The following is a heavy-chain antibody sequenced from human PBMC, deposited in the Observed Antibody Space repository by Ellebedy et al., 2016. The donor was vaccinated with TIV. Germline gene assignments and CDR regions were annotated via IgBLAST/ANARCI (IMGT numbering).Heavy chain of an antibody. CDR3: AKAAGHYDMDV. CDR1: GFTFSSYV. CDR2: ISGDGGNT. V-gene: IGHV3-23*01. J-gene: IGHJ6*02. Sequence: GESLKISCAASGFTFSSYVMSWVRQAPGKGLEWVSSISGDGGNTYYAYSVKGRFTISRDNSRNTLSLQMNSLGAEDTAVYYCAKAAGHYDMDVWGQGTTVIVSS.